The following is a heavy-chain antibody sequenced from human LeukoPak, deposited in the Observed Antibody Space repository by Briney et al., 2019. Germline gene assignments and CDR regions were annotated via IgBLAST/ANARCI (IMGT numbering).Heavy chain of an antibody. V-gene: IGHV3-21*01. J-gene: IGHJ5*02. Sequence: GGSLRLSCAASGFTFSSYSMNWVRQAPGKGLEWVSSISSSSSYIYYADSVKGRFTISRDNAKNSLYLQMNSLRAEDTAVYYCAREESSSWYGGDWFDPWGQGTLVTVSS. D-gene: IGHD6-13*01. CDR1: GFTFSSYS. CDR2: ISSSSSYI. CDR3: AREESSSWYGGDWFDP.